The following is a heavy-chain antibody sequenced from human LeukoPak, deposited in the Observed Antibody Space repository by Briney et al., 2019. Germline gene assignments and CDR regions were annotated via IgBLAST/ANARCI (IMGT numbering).Heavy chain of an antibody. CDR2: IYSGGST. J-gene: IGHJ4*02. Sequence: GGSLRLSCAASGFTFSSNYMSWVRQAPGKGLEWVSVIYSGGSTYYADSVKGRFTISRDNSKNTLYLQMNSLRAEDTAVYYCARAGGYSGYDADYWGQGTLVTVSS. CDR3: ARAGGYSGYDADY. V-gene: IGHV3-66*01. CDR1: GFTFSSNY. D-gene: IGHD5-12*01.